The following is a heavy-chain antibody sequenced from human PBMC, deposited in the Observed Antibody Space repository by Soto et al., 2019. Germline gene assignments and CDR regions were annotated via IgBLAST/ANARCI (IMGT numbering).Heavy chain of an antibody. Sequence: QVQLVQSGAEVKKPGSSVKVSCKASGGTFSSYAISWVRQAPGQGLEWMGGIIPIFGTANYAQKFQGRVTITADESTSTAYMELSSLRSDDTAVYYCARPRSLSGYYSTFDYWGQGTLVTVSS. V-gene: IGHV1-69*01. D-gene: IGHD3-22*01. J-gene: IGHJ4*02. CDR1: GGTFSSYA. CDR2: IIPIFGTA. CDR3: ARPRSLSGYYSTFDY.